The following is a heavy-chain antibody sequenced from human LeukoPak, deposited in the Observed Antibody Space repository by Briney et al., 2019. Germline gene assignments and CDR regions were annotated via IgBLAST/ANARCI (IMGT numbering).Heavy chain of an antibody. CDR3: ANNWGFDY. V-gene: IGHV3-48*03. CDR1: GFTFSSYA. Sequence: PGGSLRLSCAASGFTFSSYAMNWVRQAPGKGLEWVSYISSRGSTIYYADSVKGRFTISRDNAKNSLYLQMNSLRAEDTAVYYCANNWGFDYWGQGTLVTVSS. CDR2: ISSRGSTI. D-gene: IGHD7-27*01. J-gene: IGHJ4*02.